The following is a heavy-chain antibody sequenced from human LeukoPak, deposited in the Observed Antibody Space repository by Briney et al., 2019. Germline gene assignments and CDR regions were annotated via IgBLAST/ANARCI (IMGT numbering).Heavy chain of an antibody. V-gene: IGHV4-4*02. CDR1: GGSISSSNW. J-gene: IGHJ4*02. D-gene: IGHD2-15*01. CDR2: IYHSGST. CDR3: ARAYCSGGSCYVFDY. Sequence: SGTLSLTCAVSGGSISSSNWWSWVRQPPGKGLEWIGEIYHSGSTNYNPSLKSRVTISVDKSKNQFSLKLSSVTAADTAVYYCARAYCSGGSCYVFDYWGQGTLVTVSS.